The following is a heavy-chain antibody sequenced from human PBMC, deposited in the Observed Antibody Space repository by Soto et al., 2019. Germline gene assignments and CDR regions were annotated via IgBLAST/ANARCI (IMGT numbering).Heavy chain of an antibody. CDR3: ARGAPTDP. V-gene: IGHV1-3*01. J-gene: IGHJ5*02. CDR1: GGTFNNDA. Sequence: QVQLVQSGAEVKKPGSSVKVSCKASGGTFNNDAISWVRQAPGQGLEWMGWINAGNGNTKYSQKFQGRVTITRDTSASTAYMELSSLRSEDTAVYYCARGAPTDPWGQGTLVTVSS. CDR2: INAGNGNT.